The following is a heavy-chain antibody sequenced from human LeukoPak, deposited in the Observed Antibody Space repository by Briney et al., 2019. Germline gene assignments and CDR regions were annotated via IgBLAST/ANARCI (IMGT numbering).Heavy chain of an antibody. CDR1: GDSISSGGYS. Sequence: SETLSLTCAVSGDSISSGGYSWRWLRQPPGKGLEWIGYIYHSGSTYYNPSLKSRVTISVDRSKNQFSLKLSSVTAADTAVYYCARGVGSGYDLYDYWGQGTLVTVSS. CDR3: ARGVGSGYDLYDY. CDR2: IYHSGST. D-gene: IGHD5-12*01. V-gene: IGHV4-30-2*01. J-gene: IGHJ4*02.